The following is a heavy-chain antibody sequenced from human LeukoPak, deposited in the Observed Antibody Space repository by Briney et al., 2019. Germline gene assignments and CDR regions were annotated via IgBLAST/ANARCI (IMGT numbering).Heavy chain of an antibody. CDR3: ARVRWSVGALDY. V-gene: IGHV1-3*01. J-gene: IGHJ4*02. D-gene: IGHD4-23*01. Sequence: ASVKVSCKASGYTFTSYAMHWVRQAPGQRLEWMGWINAGNGNTKYSQKFQGRVTITRDTSASTAYMELSSLRSEDTAVYYCARVRWSVGALDYWGQGTLVTASS. CDR2: INAGNGNT. CDR1: GYTFTSYA.